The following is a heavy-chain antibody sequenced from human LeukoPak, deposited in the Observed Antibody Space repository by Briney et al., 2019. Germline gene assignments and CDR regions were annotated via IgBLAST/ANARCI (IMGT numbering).Heavy chain of an antibody. CDR2: ISSSSSTI. J-gene: IGHJ4*02. CDR3: ARGKPYYDILTGYYPIDY. V-gene: IGHV3-48*01. CDR1: GFTFSSYS. D-gene: IGHD3-9*01. Sequence: PGGSLRLSCAASGFTFSSYSMNWVRQAPGKGLEGVSYISSSSSTIYYADSVKGRFTISRDNAKNTLYLQMNSLRAEDTAVYYCARGKPYYDILTGYYPIDYWGQGTLVTVSS.